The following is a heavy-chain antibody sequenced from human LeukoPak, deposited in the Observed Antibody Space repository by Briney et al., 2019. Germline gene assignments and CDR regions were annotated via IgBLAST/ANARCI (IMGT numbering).Heavy chain of an antibody. J-gene: IGHJ1*01. D-gene: IGHD3-22*01. CDR1: GGSISSYY. CDR2: IYYSGST. CDR3: AREFYFDASGYAAPAEYVQH. Sequence: SETLSLTCTVSGGSISSYYWSWIRQPPGKGLEWIGYIYYSGSTNYNPSLKSRVTISVDTSKNQFSLKLSSVTAADTAVYYCAREFYFDASGYAAPAEYVQHWGQGTLVTVSS. V-gene: IGHV4-59*12.